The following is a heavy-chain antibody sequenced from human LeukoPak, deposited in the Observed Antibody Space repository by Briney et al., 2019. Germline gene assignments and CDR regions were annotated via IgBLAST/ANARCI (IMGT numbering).Heavy chain of an antibody. CDR1: GFTFSRYS. V-gene: IGHV3-48*02. Sequence: PGGSLRLSCGASGFTFSRYSMHWLRQAPGKGLEWVSYISTSSSSIYYTDSVKGRFTISRDNAKNSLYLQLNSLRDEDTAVYYCARWGDGFDIWGQGTMVTVSS. CDR2: ISTSSSSI. J-gene: IGHJ3*02. D-gene: IGHD7-27*01. CDR3: ARWGDGFDI.